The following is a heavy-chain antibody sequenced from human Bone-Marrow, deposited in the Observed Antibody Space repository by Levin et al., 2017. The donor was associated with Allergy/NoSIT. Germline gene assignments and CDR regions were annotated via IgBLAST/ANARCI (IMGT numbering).Heavy chain of an antibody. CDR2: ISSDGSST. D-gene: IGHD3-3*01. Sequence: GGSLRLSCAASGLSFSNKWMHWVRQVPGKGLEWVSRISSDGSSTTYADSVRGRFTISRDNAKNMLFLEMSGLRAEDTAVYYCARVGITILGLPDYWYFDLWGRGTLVTVSS. CDR1: GLSFSNKW. J-gene: IGHJ2*01. V-gene: IGHV3-74*01. CDR3: ARVGITILGLPDYWYFDL.